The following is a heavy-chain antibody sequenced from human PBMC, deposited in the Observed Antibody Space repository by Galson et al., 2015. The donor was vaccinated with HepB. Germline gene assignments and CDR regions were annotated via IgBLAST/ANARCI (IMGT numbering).Heavy chain of an antibody. Sequence: SLRLSCAASGFTFSSYGMHWVRQAPGKGLEWVAVISYDGSNKYYADSVKGRFTISRDNSKNTLYLQMNSLRAEDTAVYYCAKDGAPTLGYSSSWYPSWGQGTLVTVSS. CDR1: GFTFSSYG. D-gene: IGHD6-13*01. J-gene: IGHJ5*02. V-gene: IGHV3-30*18. CDR3: AKDGAPTLGYSSSWYPS. CDR2: ISYDGSNK.